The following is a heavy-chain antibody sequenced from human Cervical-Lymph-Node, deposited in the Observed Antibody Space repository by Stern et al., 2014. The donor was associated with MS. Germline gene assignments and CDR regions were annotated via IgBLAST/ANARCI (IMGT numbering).Heavy chain of an antibody. CDR2: IGTGGDT. V-gene: IGHV3-13*01. CDR1: GFTIPNYD. CDR3: ARDRFGMDV. Sequence: EVQLVESGAGLIQPGGSLRLSCAASGFTIPNYDMHWVRQATGQRLEWVSAIGTGGDTYYPVSVKGRFTIAREKAKNALYLQMNSLRVGDTAIYNCARDRFGMDVWGQGTPVTVAS. J-gene: IGHJ6*02.